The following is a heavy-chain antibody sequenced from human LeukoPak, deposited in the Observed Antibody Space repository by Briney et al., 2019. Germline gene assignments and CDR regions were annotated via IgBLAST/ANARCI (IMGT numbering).Heavy chain of an antibody. CDR2: INHSGST. V-gene: IGHV4-34*01. CDR1: GGSFSGYS. D-gene: IGHD6-25*01. J-gene: IGHJ4*02. Sequence: SETLSLTCAVYGGSFSGYSWNWIRQPPVKGLEWIGEINHSGSTNYNPSLKSRVTISVDTSKNQFSLKLSSVTAADTAVYYCARGRIAAAQWGQGTLVTVSS. CDR3: ARGRIAAAQ.